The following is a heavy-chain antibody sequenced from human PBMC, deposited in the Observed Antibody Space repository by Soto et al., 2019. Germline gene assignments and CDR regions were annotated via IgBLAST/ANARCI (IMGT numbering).Heavy chain of an antibody. V-gene: IGHV4-4*02. CDR3: ARGRGRYSSGWSWFDP. CDR1: GGTIRSPDW. J-gene: IGHJ5*02. D-gene: IGHD6-19*01. Sequence: ASETLSLTCGVSGGTIRSPDWWTWVRQPPGKGLEWIGEIFQSGSTNYTPSLESRVTISVVKSKNQFSLTLTSVTAADTAVYFCARGRGRYSSGWSWFDPWGQGILVTVSS. CDR2: IFQSGST.